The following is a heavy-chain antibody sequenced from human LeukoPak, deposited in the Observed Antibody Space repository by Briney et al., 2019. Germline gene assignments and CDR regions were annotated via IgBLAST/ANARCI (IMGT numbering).Heavy chain of an antibody. CDR3: ARAEGAVLRFLEWLLPEPYYFDY. V-gene: IGHV1-8*02. CDR2: MNPNSGNT. Sequence: SVKVSCKASGGTFSSYAISWVRQATGQGLEWMGWMNPNSGNTGYAQKFQGRVTMTRNTSISTAYMELSSLRSEDTAVYYCARAEGAVLRFLEWLLPEPYYFDYWGQGTLVTVSS. J-gene: IGHJ4*02. CDR1: GGTFSSYA. D-gene: IGHD3-3*01.